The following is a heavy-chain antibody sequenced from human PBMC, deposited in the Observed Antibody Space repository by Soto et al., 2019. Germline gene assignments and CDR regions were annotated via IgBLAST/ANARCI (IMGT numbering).Heavy chain of an antibody. J-gene: IGHJ6*02. CDR3: ARDRLVPYGYGMDV. D-gene: IGHD2-2*01. V-gene: IGHV3-33*01. CDR1: GFTFRSYG. CDR2: IWFEGSKK. Sequence: QMQLVESGGGVVQPGRSLRLSCAASGFTFRSYGIHWVRQARGTGLEWVALIWFEGSKKYYVDSVKGRFAVSRDNSKNTLYLQINSLRVEDTAVYYCARDRLVPYGYGMDVWGQGTTVTVSS.